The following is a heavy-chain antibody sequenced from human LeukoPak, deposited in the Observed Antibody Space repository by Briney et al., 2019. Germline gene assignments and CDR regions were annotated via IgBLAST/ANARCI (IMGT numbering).Heavy chain of an antibody. J-gene: IGHJ4*02. D-gene: IGHD3-16*01. V-gene: IGHV3-48*02. Sequence: GGSLRLSCAASGFTFSVYSMNWVRQPPGMGLEWVSYITGNSATIQYADSVKGRFTISRDNAKNSLSLQMNSLRDEDTAVYYCARSVGGHFDYWGQGMLVTVSS. CDR2: ITGNSATI. CDR1: GFTFSVYS. CDR3: ARSVGGHFDY.